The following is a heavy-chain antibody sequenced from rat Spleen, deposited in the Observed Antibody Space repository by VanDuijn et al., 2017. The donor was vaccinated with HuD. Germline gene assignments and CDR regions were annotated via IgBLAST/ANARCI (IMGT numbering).Heavy chain of an antibody. D-gene: IGHD1-4*01. Sequence: EVQLVESGGGLVQPGRSMKLSCAASGFTFSHYDMAWVRQAPKKGLEWVAFISYDGTSTYYRDSVKGRFTISRDNAKRSLYLQMDSLRSEDTATYYCARRHYGYTDYFDYWGQGVMVTVSS. CDR2: ISYDGTST. CDR1: GFTFSHYD. CDR3: ARRHYGYTDYFDY. J-gene: IGHJ2*01. V-gene: IGHV5-7*01.